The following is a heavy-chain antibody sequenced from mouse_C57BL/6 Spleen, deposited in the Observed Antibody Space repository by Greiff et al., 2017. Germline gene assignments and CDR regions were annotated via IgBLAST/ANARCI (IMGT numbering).Heavy chain of an antibody. J-gene: IGHJ2*01. CDR3: ARTGEYYGRREE. V-gene: IGHV1-80*01. CDR2: IYPGDGDT. CDR1: GYAFSSYW. Sequence: QVQLQQSGAELVKPGASVKISCKASGYAFSSYWMNWVKQRPGKGLEWIGQIYPGDGDTNYNGKFKGKDTLTADKSSSTAYMQLSSLTSEDAAVYGWARTGEYYGRREEGGQGKTLKVSS. D-gene: IGHD1-1*01.